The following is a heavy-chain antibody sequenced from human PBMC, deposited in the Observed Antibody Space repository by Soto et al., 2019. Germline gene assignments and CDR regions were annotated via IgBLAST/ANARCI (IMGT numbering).Heavy chain of an antibody. Sequence: ASVKVSCKASGFTFTNSAVQWVRQARGQRLEWIGWIVVGSGDTNSAQKFQRRVTLTRDMSTSTAYIELSSLRSEDTAVYYCAATIIAAVGTGHYYGMDVWGQGTTVTVSS. D-gene: IGHD6-13*01. CDR3: AATIIAAVGTGHYYGMDV. CDR2: IVVGSGDT. V-gene: IGHV1-58*01. J-gene: IGHJ6*02. CDR1: GFTFTNSA.